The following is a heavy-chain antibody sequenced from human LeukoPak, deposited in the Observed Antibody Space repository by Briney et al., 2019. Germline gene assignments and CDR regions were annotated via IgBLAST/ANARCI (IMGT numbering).Heavy chain of an antibody. J-gene: IGHJ4*02. CDR1: GFTFSSYA. CDR3: ASSTTVTPY. D-gene: IGHD4-17*01. CDR2: ISYDGSNK. Sequence: GGSLRLSCAASGFTFSSYAMHWVRQAPGKGLEWAAVISYDGSNKYYADSVKGRFTISRDNSKNTLYLQMNSLRAEDTAVYYCASSTTVTPYWGQGTLVTISS. V-gene: IGHV3-30*01.